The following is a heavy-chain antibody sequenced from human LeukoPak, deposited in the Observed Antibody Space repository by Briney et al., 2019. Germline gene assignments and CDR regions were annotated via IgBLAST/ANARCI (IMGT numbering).Heavy chain of an antibody. J-gene: IGHJ4*02. CDR3: ARDNLRFFDY. Sequence: ASVKVSCKTSGYTFTNYYIHWVRQAPGQGLEWMGWINPTSGATNYAQRFQGRVTMTRDTSIRTAYMELSSLRSDDTAVYYCARDNLRFFDYWGQRTLVTVSS. V-gene: IGHV1-2*02. CDR2: INPTSGAT. CDR1: GYTFTNYY. D-gene: IGHD1-14*01.